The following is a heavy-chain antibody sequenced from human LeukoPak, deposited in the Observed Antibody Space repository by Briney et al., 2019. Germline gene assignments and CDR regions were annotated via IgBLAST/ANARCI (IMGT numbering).Heavy chain of an antibody. Sequence: GGSLRLSCAASGCTFSSYSMNWVRQAPGKGLKWVSSISSSSSYIYYADSVEGRFTISRDNAKNSLYLQMNSLRAEDTAVYYCARVGDYYGSGSYLHYWGQGTLVTVSS. CDR1: GCTFSSYS. D-gene: IGHD3-10*01. V-gene: IGHV3-21*01. J-gene: IGHJ4*02. CDR3: ARVGDYYGSGSYLHY. CDR2: ISSSSSYI.